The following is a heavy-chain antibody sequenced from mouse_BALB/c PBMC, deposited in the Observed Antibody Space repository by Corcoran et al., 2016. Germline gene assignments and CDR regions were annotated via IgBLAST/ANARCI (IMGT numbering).Heavy chain of an antibody. CDR3: ARHAYSRYYGFAY. CDR2: FYPRSGSI. CDR1: GYTFTEYV. V-gene: IGHV1-62-2*01. J-gene: IGHJ3*01. D-gene: IGHD2-14*01. Sequence: VQLQQSGPELVKPGTSVTLSCKASGYTFTEYVIHWVKQRSGQGLEWIGWFYPRSGSIKYNEKFRDKATLTADKSSSTVYMELSRLTSEDSAVYFCARHAYSRYYGFAYWGQGTLVTVSA.